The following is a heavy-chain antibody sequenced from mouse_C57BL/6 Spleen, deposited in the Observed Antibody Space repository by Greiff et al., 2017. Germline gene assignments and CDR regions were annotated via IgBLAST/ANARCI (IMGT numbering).Heavy chain of an antibody. V-gene: IGHV1-82*01. D-gene: IGHD1-1*01. J-gene: IGHJ2*01. CDR2: IYPGDGDT. Sequence: QVQLKESGPELVQPGASVKISCKASGYAFRSSWMNWVKQRPGKGLEWIGRIYPGDGDTNYNGKFKGKATLTADKSSSTAYMQLSSLTSEDSAVDFGARNGITTVVATGVDFDYWGQGTTLTVST. CDR1: GYAFRSSW. CDR3: ARNGITTVVATGVDFDY.